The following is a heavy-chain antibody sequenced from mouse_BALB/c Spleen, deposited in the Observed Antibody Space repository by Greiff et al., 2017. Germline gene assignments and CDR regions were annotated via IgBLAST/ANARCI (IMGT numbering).Heavy chain of an antibody. J-gene: IGHJ4*01. CDR2: ISSGGSYT. CDR3: ARHDDYDVGNAMDY. Sequence: EVKLVESGGDLVKPGGSLKLSCAASGFTFSSYGMSWVRQTPDKRLEWVATISSGGSYTYYPDSVKGRFTISRDNAKNTLYLQMSSLKSEDTAMYYCARHDDYDVGNAMDYWGQGTSVTVSS. V-gene: IGHV5-6*01. CDR1: GFTFSSYG. D-gene: IGHD2-4*01.